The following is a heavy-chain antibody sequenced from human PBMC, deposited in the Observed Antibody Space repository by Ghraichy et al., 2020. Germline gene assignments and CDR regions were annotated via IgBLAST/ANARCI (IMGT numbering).Heavy chain of an antibody. J-gene: IGHJ6*03. CDR2: IFYRGTT. CDR3: ARVEYNYHYYMDV. Sequence: SETLSLTCAVSGGSIITNSCYWGWVRQHPGMGLEWIGTIFYRGTTYYNPSLESRATLSVYTSKNEFSLKLTSVTAADTAVYYCARVEYNYHYYMDVWGNGTTVTV. CDR1: GGSIITNSCY. V-gene: IGHV4-39*01.